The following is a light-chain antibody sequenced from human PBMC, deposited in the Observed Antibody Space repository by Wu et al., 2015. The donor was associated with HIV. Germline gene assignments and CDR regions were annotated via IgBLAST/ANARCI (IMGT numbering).Light chain of an antibody. CDR2: GAF. J-gene: IGKJ1*01. Sequence: EIVLTQSPGTLSLSPGERATLSCRASQSVSSSYLAWYQQKPGQAPRLLMYGAFNRATGIPDRFSGSGSGTDFTLTISRLEPEDFAVYYCQQYGSSPTRTFGQGTKVEIK. CDR1: QSVSSSY. CDR3: QQYGSSPTRT. V-gene: IGKV3-20*01.